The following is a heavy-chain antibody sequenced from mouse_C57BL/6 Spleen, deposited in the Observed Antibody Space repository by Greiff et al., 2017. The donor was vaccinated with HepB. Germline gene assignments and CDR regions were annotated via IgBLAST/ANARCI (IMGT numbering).Heavy chain of an antibody. D-gene: IGHD2-1*01. Sequence: VQLKESGPGLVQPSQSLSITCTVSGFSLTSYGVHWVRQSPGKGLEWLGVIWRGGSTDYNAAFMSRLSITKDNSKSQVFFKMNSLQADDTAIYYCAKNRDGNYGGAWFAYWGQGTLVTVSA. CDR3: AKNRDGNYGGAWFAY. CDR2: IWRGGST. J-gene: IGHJ3*01. CDR1: GFSLTSYG. V-gene: IGHV2-5*01.